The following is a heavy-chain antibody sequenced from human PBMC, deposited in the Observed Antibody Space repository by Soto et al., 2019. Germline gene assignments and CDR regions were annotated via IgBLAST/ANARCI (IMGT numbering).Heavy chain of an antibody. CDR2: IYSGGST. J-gene: IGHJ6*03. V-gene: IGHV3-53*04. CDR1: GFTVSSNY. CDR3: ARGKLGYCSSTSCSSYYYYYMDV. Sequence: GGSLRLSCAASGFTVSSNYMSWVRQAPGKGLEWVSVIYSGGSTYYADSVKGRFTISRHNSKNTLYLQMNSLRAEDTAVYYCARGKLGYCSSTSCSSYYYYYMDVWGKGTKVTVSS. D-gene: IGHD2-2*01.